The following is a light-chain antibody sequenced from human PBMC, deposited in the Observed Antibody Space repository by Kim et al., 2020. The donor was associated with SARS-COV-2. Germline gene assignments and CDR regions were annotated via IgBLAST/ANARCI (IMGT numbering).Light chain of an antibody. V-gene: IGKV3-15*01. Sequence: EIVMTQSPAPLSVSPGETATLSCRASQRISTNLTWYQQKLGQAPRLLIYDATTRAAGVPARFSGSGSGTDFTLTISSLQSEDFAVYYCLQDNDWPLTCGGGTKLEI. CDR1: QRISTN. CDR2: DAT. CDR3: LQDNDWPLT. J-gene: IGKJ4*01.